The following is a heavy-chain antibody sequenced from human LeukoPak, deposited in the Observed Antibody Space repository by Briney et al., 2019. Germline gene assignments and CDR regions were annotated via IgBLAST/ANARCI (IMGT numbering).Heavy chain of an antibody. J-gene: IGHJ6*02. D-gene: IGHD3-10*01. CDR1: EFTFSSYW. Sequence: GGTLRLSCAASEFTFSSYWMSWVRQAPGKGLEWVANIKKDGSETYYVDSVKGRFTISRDNAKNSLYLQMNSLRAEDTAVYYCARSVYYYGLGPDSHMDVWGQGTGVTVSS. V-gene: IGHV3-7*01. CDR2: IKKDGSET. CDR3: ARSVYYYGLGPDSHMDV.